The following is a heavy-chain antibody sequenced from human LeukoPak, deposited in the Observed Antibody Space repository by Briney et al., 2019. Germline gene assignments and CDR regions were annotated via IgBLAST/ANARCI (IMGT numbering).Heavy chain of an antibody. CDR3: ARDKVVGPTKFDS. V-gene: IGHV3-7*01. CDR1: GFTFSRYW. CDR2: IKQDGGEI. J-gene: IGHJ5*01. D-gene: IGHD1-26*01. Sequence: GGSLRLSCAASGFTFSRYWMSWVRQAPGKGLEWVANIKQDGGEIYYVDSVKGRFTISRDNAKNSVYLHMNSLRAEDTAAYYYARDKVVGPTKFDSWGQGTLVTVSS.